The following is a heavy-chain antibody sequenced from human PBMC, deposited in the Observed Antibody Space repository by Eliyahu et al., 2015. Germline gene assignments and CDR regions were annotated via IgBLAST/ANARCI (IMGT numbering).Heavy chain of an antibody. CDR3: ASGAGSSLPYYYYGMDV. CDR2: IKQDGSEK. V-gene: IGHV3-7*01. D-gene: IGHD3-10*01. J-gene: IGHJ6*02. CDR1: GXTFSSYW. Sequence: EVQLVESGGGLVQPGGSLXLSCAASGXTFSSYWMSWVRQAPGKGLEWVANIKQDGSEKYYVDSVKGRFTISRDNAKNSLYLQMNSLRAEDTAVYYCASGAGSSLPYYYYGMDVWGQGTTVTVSS.